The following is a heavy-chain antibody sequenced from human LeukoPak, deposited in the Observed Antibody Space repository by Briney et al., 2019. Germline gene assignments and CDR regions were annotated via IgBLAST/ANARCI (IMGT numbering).Heavy chain of an antibody. V-gene: IGHV1-18*01. D-gene: IGHD2-2*01. CDR1: GGTFSSDT. CDR3: VRDRTKYCSSTSCPLDY. Sequence: ASVKVSCKASGGTFSSDTISWVRQAPGQGLEWMGWISAYNGNTNYAQKLQGRVTMTTDTSTSTAYMELRSLRSDDTAVYYCVRDRTKYCSSTSCPLDYWGQGTLVTVSS. J-gene: IGHJ4*02. CDR2: ISAYNGNT.